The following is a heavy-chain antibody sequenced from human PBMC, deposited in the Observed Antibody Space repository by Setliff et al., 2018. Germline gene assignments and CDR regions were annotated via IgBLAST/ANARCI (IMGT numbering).Heavy chain of an antibody. J-gene: IGHJ6*03. CDR1: GFTFRKHA. V-gene: IGHV3-21*01. D-gene: IGHD5-18*01. Sequence: PGGSLRLSCTASGFTFRKHALAWVRQAPGKGLEWVSSISSSSSYIYYADSVQGRFTISRDNAKNSLYLQMNSLRAEDTAVYYCARAADSYGPPRSYMDVWGKGTTVTVSS. CDR3: ARAADSYGPPRSYMDV. CDR2: ISSSSSYI.